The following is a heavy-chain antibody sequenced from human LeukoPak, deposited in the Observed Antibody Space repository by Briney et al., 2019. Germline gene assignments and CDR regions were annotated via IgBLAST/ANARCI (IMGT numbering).Heavy chain of an antibody. V-gene: IGHV3-48*01. CDR2: ISSSSSTI. D-gene: IGHD3-10*01. CDR3: ARASYYYGSGSYYFDY. J-gene: IGHJ4*02. CDR1: GFSVSSNY. Sequence: GGSLRLSCAASGFSVSSNYMSWVRQAPGKGLEWVSFISSSSSTIYYADSVKGRFTISRDNAKNSLYLQVNTLRAEDTAVYYCARASYYYGSGSYYFDYWGQGTLVTVSS.